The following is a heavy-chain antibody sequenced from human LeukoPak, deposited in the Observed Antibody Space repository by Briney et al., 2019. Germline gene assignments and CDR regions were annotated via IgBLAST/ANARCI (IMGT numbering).Heavy chain of an antibody. Sequence: PSETLSPTCTVSGGSISSSTYYWAWIRQPPGKGLEWIGSIYYSGSTYDNPSLKSRVTISVDTSKNQYSLKLSSVTAADTAVYYCARHPASTWLDYWGQGTLVTVSS. V-gene: IGHV4-39*01. D-gene: IGHD5/OR15-5a*01. J-gene: IGHJ4*02. CDR3: ARHPASTWLDY. CDR1: GGSISSSTYY. CDR2: IYYSGST.